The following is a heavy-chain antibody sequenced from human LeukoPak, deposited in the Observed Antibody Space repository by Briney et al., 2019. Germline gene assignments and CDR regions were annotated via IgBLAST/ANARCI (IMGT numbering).Heavy chain of an antibody. CDR3: ARSPLEPRAFDI. J-gene: IGHJ3*02. D-gene: IGHD3-3*01. CDR2: IYYSGST. V-gene: IGHV4-59*01. Sequence: PSETLSLTCTVSGGSISSYYWSWIRQPPGKGLEWIGYIYYSGSTNYNPSLKSRVTISVDTSKNQFSLKLSSVTAADTAVYYCARSPLEPRAFDIWGQGTMVTVSS. CDR1: GGSISSYY.